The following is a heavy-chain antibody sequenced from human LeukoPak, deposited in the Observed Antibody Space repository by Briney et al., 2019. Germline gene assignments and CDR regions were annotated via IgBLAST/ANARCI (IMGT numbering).Heavy chain of an antibody. Sequence: GGSLRLSCAASGFTFSSYAMSWVRQAPGKGLEWVAVIWYDGSNKYYADSVKGRFTISRDNSKNTLYLQMNSLRAEDTAVYYCARDTGTGDYVGVNWFDPWGQGTLVTVSS. CDR3: ARDTGTGDYVGVNWFDP. CDR2: IWYDGSNK. CDR1: GFTFSSYA. V-gene: IGHV3-33*08. J-gene: IGHJ5*02. D-gene: IGHD4-23*01.